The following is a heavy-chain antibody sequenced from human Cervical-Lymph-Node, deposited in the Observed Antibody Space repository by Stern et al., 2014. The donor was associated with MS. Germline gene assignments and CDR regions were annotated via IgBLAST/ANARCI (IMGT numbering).Heavy chain of an antibody. CDR2: ISYDGSKE. V-gene: IGHV3-30*04. Sequence: VQLVESGGGVVQPGRSLRLSCAASGFTFSSLAMHWVRQAPGKGLEWVSLISYDGSKEYYADSVKGRFTISRDNSKSTLYLQLNSLRVEDTAVYYCATKAPPYCRGANCYEYWGQGTLVTVSS. CDR1: GFTFSSLA. J-gene: IGHJ4*02. CDR3: ATKAPPYCRGANCYEY. D-gene: IGHD2-15*01.